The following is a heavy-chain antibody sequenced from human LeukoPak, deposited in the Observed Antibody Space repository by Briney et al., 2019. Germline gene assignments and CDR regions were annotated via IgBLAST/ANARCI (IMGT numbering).Heavy chain of an antibody. Sequence: GGSLRLSCAASGFAFSDHYMDWVRQAPGKGLEWVGRTRNRANSYTTEYAASVKGRFTISRDDSKNSLYLQMNGLKTEDTAVYYCAKTGRGYCYYYWGQGTLVTVSS. D-gene: IGHD5-18*01. CDR3: AKTGRGYCYYY. CDR1: GFAFSDHY. J-gene: IGHJ4*02. V-gene: IGHV3-72*01. CDR2: TRNRANSYTT.